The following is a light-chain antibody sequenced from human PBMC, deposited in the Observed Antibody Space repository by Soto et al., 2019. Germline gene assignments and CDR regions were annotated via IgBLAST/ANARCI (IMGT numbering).Light chain of an antibody. J-gene: IGKJ2*01. CDR3: QQYNRYSPYS. Sequence: DIQMTQSPSTLSASVGDRVTITCRASQSISTWLAWYQQKPGKAPKLLIYKASNLQSGVPSRFSGSGSGTEFTLTISSLQPEDFAAYYCQQYNRYSPYSFGQGTKLETK. CDR1: QSISTW. V-gene: IGKV1-5*03. CDR2: KAS.